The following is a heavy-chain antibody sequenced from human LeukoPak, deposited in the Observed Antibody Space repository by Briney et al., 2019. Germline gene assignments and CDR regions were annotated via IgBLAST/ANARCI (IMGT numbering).Heavy chain of an antibody. CDR2: IKEDGSEM. Sequence: GGSLRLSCAASGFMFSRYWMSWVRQAPGKGLEWVANIKEDGSEMYYVDSVKGRFTISRDNAKNSLYLQMNILRAEDTAVYYCARALGGFSDYWGQGTLVTASS. CDR1: GFMFSRYW. J-gene: IGHJ4*02. D-gene: IGHD3-16*01. CDR3: ARALGGFSDY. V-gene: IGHV3-7*05.